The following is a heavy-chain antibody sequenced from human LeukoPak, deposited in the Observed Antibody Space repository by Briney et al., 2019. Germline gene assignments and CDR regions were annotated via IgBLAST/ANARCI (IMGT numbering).Heavy chain of an antibody. V-gene: IGHV3-7*01. D-gene: IGHD5-12*01. CDR2: IHQDGNEK. CDR3: ARIHSGYIWGDSIDI. Sequence: PGGSLRLSCAASGFTFSTYCMRWVRQAPGKGLEWVAIIHQDGNEKYYVDSVKGRFTISRDNAKNSLYLQMNSLGAEDTAMYFCARIHSGYIWGDSIDIWGQGTLVTVSS. CDR1: GFTFSTYC. J-gene: IGHJ3*02.